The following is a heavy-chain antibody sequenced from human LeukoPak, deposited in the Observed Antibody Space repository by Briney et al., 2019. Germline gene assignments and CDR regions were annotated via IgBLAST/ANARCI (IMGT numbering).Heavy chain of an antibody. CDR1: GYTFTSYF. CDR3: AREESGGYFDY. CDR2: INPSGGNT. J-gene: IGHJ4*02. Sequence: GASVKVSCKASGYTFTSYFMHWVRQAPGQGLEWLAMINPSGGNTNYAQKFQGRITMTRDTSTSTVYMELSSLKSEDTAVYYCAREESGGYFDYWGQGTLVTVSS. D-gene: IGHD2-8*02. V-gene: IGHV1-46*01.